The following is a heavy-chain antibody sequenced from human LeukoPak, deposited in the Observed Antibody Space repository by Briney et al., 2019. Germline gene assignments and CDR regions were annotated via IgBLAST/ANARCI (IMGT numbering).Heavy chain of an antibody. V-gene: IGHV3-74*01. J-gene: IGHJ5*02. CDR2: INSDGSST. CDR3: ARAPPIDFWSGYYRS. Sequence: GGSLRLSCAASGFTFSSYWMHWVRQAPGKGLVRVSRINSDGSSTSYADSVKGRFTISRDNAKNTLYLQMNSLRAEDTAVYYCARAPPIDFWSGYYRSWGQGTLVTVSS. D-gene: IGHD3-3*01. CDR1: GFTFSSYW.